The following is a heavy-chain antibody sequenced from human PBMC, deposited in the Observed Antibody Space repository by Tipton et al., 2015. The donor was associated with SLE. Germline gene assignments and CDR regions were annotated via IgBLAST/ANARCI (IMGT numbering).Heavy chain of an antibody. CDR2: INHSGST. CDR1: GGSISNYY. Sequence: LRLSCTVSGGSISNYYWSWIRQPPGKGLEWIGEINHSGSTNYNPSLKSRVTISVDTSKNQFSLKLSSVTAADTAVYYCARGGPDWGYYYYMDVWGKGTTVTVSS. V-gene: IGHV4-34*01. CDR3: ARGGPDWGYYYYMDV. J-gene: IGHJ6*03. D-gene: IGHD3-9*01.